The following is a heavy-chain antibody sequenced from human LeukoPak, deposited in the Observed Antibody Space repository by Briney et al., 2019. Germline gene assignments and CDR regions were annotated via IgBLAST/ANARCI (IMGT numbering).Heavy chain of an antibody. D-gene: IGHD2-2*01. CDR1: GGFISSDY. CDR3: AKFRQMNMGVDTTFWFDP. CDR2: IYYSGGT. V-gene: IGHV4-59*01. J-gene: IGHJ5*02. Sequence: SETLSLTCTVSGGFISSDYWSWIRQPPGKGLEWIGYIYYSGGTNYNPSLQSRVTISVDTSKNQFSLKLTSVTAADTAVYYCAKFRQMNMGVDTTFWFDPWGQGTLVTVSS.